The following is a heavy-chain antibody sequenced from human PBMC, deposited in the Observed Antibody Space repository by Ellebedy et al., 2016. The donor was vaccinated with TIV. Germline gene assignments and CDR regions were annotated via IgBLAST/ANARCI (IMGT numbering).Heavy chain of an antibody. Sequence: AASVKVSCKASGYTFTTYGITCVRQAPGQGPEWMGWIGTYEGNTKYAQKLQGRVTMTRDTSTSTAYMELRSLRSDDTAVYYCARDRDGSSSSDFQHWGPGTLVTVSS. V-gene: IGHV1-18*04. CDR3: ARDRDGSSSSDFQH. CDR1: GYTFTTYG. D-gene: IGHD6-6*01. J-gene: IGHJ1*01. CDR2: IGTYEGNT.